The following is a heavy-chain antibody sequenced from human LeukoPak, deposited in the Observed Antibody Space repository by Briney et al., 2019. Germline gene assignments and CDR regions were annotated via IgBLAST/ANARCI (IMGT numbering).Heavy chain of an antibody. CDR1: GGSISSGDYY. J-gene: IGHJ3*02. Sequence: SETLSLTCTVSGGSISSGDYYWSWIRQPPGKGLEWIGYIYYSGSTYYNPSLKSRVTISVDTSKNQFSLKLSSVTAADTAVYYCARDRGTYYYGSGSPGGAFDIWGQGTMVTVSS. V-gene: IGHV4-30-4*01. CDR3: ARDRGTYYYGSGSPGGAFDI. CDR2: IYYSGST. D-gene: IGHD3-10*01.